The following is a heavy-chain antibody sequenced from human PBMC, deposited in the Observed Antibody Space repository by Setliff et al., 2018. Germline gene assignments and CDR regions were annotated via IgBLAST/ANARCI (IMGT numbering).Heavy chain of an antibody. D-gene: IGHD2-2*02. J-gene: IGHJ6*03. V-gene: IGHV3-20*04. Sequence: PGGSVRLSCAASGFNFKGHGMNWVRQAPGKGLEWVSTTNWDGRSTGYTDSVKGRFTISRDNAKNSLYLQMNSLRADDAAVYYCARSSAPIKRDYMDVWGKGTTVTVSS. CDR1: GFNFKGHG. CDR2: TNWDGRST. CDR3: ARSSAPIKRDYMDV.